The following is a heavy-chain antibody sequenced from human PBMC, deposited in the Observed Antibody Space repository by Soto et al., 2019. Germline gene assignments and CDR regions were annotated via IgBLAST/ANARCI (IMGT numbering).Heavy chain of an antibody. CDR1: GYSFTSYW. CDR2: IDPSDSYT. V-gene: IGHV5-10-1*01. Sequence: GESLKISCKGSGYSFTSYWISWVRQMPGKGLEWMGRIDPSDSYTNYSPSFQGHVTISADKSISTAYLQWSSLKASDTAMYYCASTPSIVVVPAAMDEYYYYYGMDVWGQGTLVTVSS. CDR3: ASTPSIVVVPAAMDEYYYYYGMDV. D-gene: IGHD2-2*01. J-gene: IGHJ6*02.